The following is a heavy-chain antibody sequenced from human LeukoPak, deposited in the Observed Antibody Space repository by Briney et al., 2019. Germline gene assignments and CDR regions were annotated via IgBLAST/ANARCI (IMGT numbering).Heavy chain of an antibody. V-gene: IGHV1-69*04. Sequence: SVKVSCKASGGTFSSYAISWVRQAPGQGLGWMGRIIPILGIANYAQKFQGRVTITADKSTSTAYMELSSLRSEDTAVYYCARERTTVVTWRGRYYGMDVWGQGTTVTVSS. CDR2: IIPILGIA. CDR3: ARERTTVVTWRGRYYGMDV. J-gene: IGHJ6*02. CDR1: GGTFSSYA. D-gene: IGHD4-23*01.